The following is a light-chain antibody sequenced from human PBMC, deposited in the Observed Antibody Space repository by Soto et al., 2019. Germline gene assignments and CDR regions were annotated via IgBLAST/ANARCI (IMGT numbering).Light chain of an antibody. CDR2: GAS. Sequence: EIVMTQSPATLSVSPGERVTFSCRASQSVSTRLAWYQHKPSQAPRLLISGASTGATGIPPRFSGSGSGTDFTLTVNSLQSEDIAVYYCQQYHNWPVTFGGGTKVDIK. CDR3: QQYHNWPVT. J-gene: IGKJ4*01. CDR1: QSVSTR. V-gene: IGKV3-15*01.